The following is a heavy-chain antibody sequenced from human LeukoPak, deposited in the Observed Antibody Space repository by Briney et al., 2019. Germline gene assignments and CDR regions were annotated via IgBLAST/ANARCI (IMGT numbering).Heavy chain of an antibody. V-gene: IGHV4-39*07. Sequence: PSETLSLTCTVSGGSIGSSTYYWGWIRQPPGQGLEWIGSIYYSGSTYYNPSLKSRVTISVDTSKNQFSLRLGSVTAADTAVYYCARGRSDYPDRFDYWGQGTLVTVSS. J-gene: IGHJ4*02. CDR1: GGSIGSSTYY. CDR2: IYYSGST. CDR3: ARGRSDYPDRFDY. D-gene: IGHD4-17*01.